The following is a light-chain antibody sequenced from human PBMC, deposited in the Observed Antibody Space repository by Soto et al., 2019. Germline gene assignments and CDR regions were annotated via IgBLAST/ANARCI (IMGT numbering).Light chain of an antibody. CDR1: QSVSSKY. CDR3: QQYGSSSLT. V-gene: IGKV3-20*01. Sequence: EVVLTQSPGTLSLSPGERGTLSCRASQSVSSKYFAWYPQKPGQAPRLLIYGASSRATGIPDRFSGSGSVTDFTLTISRLEPEDFAVYYCQQYGSSSLTFGGGTKVEIK. CDR2: GAS. J-gene: IGKJ4*01.